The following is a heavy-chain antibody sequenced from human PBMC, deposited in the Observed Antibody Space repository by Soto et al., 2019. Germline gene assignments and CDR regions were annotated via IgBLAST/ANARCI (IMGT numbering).Heavy chain of an antibody. D-gene: IGHD3-22*01. Sequence: QVQLRQWGAGLLKPSETLVLTCAVSGGSFTDYYWGWIRQSPGKGLEWIGEINHSASSTYNPSLASRVTILVDTSKKQFSLRLTSVTAADTAMYYCARGEYDSNGLYSWAPLGFDVWGQGTTVTVSS. CDR1: GGSFTDYY. CDR2: INHSASS. CDR3: ARGEYDSNGLYSWAPLGFDV. J-gene: IGHJ6*02. V-gene: IGHV4-34*01.